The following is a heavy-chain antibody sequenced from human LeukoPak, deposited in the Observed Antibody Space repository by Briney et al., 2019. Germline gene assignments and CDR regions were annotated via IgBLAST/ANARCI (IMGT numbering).Heavy chain of an antibody. J-gene: IGHJ4*02. CDR3: AREAGGSYYFDY. D-gene: IGHD1-26*01. CDR2: INHGGST. V-gene: IGHV4-34*01. Sequence: PSETLSLTCAVYGGSFSGYYWSWIRQPPGKGLEWIGEINHGGSTNYNPSLKSRVTMSVDTSKNQFSLKLSSVTAADTAVYYCAREAGGSYYFDYWGQGTLVTVSS. CDR1: GGSFSGYY.